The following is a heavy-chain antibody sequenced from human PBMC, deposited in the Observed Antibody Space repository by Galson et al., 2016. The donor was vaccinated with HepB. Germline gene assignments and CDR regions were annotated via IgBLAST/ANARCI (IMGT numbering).Heavy chain of an antibody. D-gene: IGHD3-10*01. CDR3: SRSSRKDSASGSYYYCFDP. V-gene: IGHV4-34*01. CDR1: GGSFRDYY. CDR2: ISHSGST. Sequence: SETLSLTCAVHGGSFRDYYWSWIRQSPGKGLEWIGEISHSGSTNYNPSLKSRVTISIDTATNQFSLMLTSVTAADTAMYYCSRSSRKDSASGSYYYCFDPWGQGALFPVSS. J-gene: IGHJ5*02.